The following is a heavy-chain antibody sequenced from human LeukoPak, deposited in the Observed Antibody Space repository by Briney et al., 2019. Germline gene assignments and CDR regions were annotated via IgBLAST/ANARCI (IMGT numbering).Heavy chain of an antibody. CDR1: GLTFSNYW. Sequence: GGSLRLSCAASGLTFSNYWMSWVRQAPGKGLEWVAKIKQDGSEKYYVDSVRGRFTISRDNAKNSLYLQMNSLRAEDTAVYYCARDRYCISDSCYGGFGELFLYWGQGTLVTVSS. CDR3: ARDRYCISDSCYGGFGELFLY. J-gene: IGHJ4*02. V-gene: IGHV3-7*03. CDR2: IKQDGSEK. D-gene: IGHD3-10*01.